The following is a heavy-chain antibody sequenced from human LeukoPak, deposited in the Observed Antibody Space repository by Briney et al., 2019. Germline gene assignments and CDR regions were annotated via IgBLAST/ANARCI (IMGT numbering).Heavy chain of an antibody. V-gene: IGHV3-23*01. Sequence: PGGSLRLSCVASGFTFTSYGMSWVRQAPGKRLEWVSGISGSGDATYYADSVKGRFTISRDNSKNTLYLQMNSLRAEETAVCYCAKLRGLSSSSENNWFDPWGQGTLVTVSS. CDR1: GFTFTSYG. D-gene: IGHD6-6*01. CDR3: AKLRGLSSSSENNWFDP. J-gene: IGHJ5*02. CDR2: ISGSGDAT.